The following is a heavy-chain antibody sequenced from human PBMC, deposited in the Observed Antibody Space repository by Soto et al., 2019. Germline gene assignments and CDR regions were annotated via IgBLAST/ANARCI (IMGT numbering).Heavy chain of an antibody. CDR2: SNHSGST. CDR1: GGSFSGYY. J-gene: IGHJ1*01. CDR3: ARDAAAAGTSTRYFQH. D-gene: IGHD6-13*01. Sequence: SETLSLTCAVSGGSFSGYYWSWIRHPPAKGLEWVGESNHSGSTNYNPSLKSRGSISVDTSKNQFSLKLSSVTAADTDVYYCARDAAAAGTSTRYFQHWGQGTLVTVSS. V-gene: IGHV4-34*01.